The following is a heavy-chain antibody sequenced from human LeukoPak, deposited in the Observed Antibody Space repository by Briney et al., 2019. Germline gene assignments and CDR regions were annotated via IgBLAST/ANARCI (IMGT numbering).Heavy chain of an antibody. J-gene: IGHJ3*02. CDR3: ARQNYDILTGCYGHAFHI. CDR1: GGSISSSSYY. Sequence: KSSETLSLTCTVSGGSISSSSYYWGWIRQPPGKGLEWIGSIYYSGSTYYNPSLKSRVTISVDTSKNQFSLKLSSVTAADTAVYYCARQNYDILTGCYGHAFHIWGQGTMVTVSS. V-gene: IGHV4-39*01. D-gene: IGHD3-9*01. CDR2: IYYSGST.